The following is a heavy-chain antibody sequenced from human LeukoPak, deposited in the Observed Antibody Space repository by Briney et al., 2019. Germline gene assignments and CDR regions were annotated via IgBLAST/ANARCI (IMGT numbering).Heavy chain of an antibody. D-gene: IGHD2-15*01. CDR1: GGSVSSGSYY. Sequence: SETLSLTCTVSGGSVSSGSYYWSWIRQPPGKGLEWIAYIYYNGISNYNPSLKSRVIISVDSSKNQFSLKLTSVTAADTAVYYCARALGYCSGGSCTRGYNWFDPWGQGTLVTVPS. CDR3: ARALGYCSGGSCTRGYNWFDP. CDR2: IYYNGIS. J-gene: IGHJ5*02. V-gene: IGHV4-61*01.